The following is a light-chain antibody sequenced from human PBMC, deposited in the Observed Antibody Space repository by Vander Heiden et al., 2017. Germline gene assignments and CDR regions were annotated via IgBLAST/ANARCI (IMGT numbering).Light chain of an antibody. CDR2: AAS. CDR1: QDISSNY. J-gene: IGKJ2*01. Sequence: EVVLTQSPGTLTLSPGERAALSCRASQDISSNYLAWYQVKPGQAPRLLIYAASIRASGLPDRFSGSESGTDFTLTITSLEPEDFAVYYCHQAYTSPYTFGQGTNLEVK. V-gene: IGKV3-20*01. CDR3: HQAYTSPYT.